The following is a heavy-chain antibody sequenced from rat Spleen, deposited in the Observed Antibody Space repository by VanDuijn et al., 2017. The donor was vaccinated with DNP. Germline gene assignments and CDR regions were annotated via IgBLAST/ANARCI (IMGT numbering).Heavy chain of an antibody. CDR3: ATINYAPGY. J-gene: IGHJ2*01. CDR2: ITNSGGST. CDR1: GFTFSNYG. Sequence: EVQLVESGGGLVQPGRSLKLSCAASGFTFSNYGMAWVRQAPTKGLEWVASITNSGGSTYYRDSVKGRFTISRDNAKSTLYLQMDSLRSEDTATYYCATINYAPGYWGQGVMVTVSS. V-gene: IGHV5S23*01. D-gene: IGHD1-11*01.